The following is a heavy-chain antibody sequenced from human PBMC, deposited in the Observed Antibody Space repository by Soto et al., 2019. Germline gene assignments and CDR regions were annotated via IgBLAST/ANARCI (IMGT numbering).Heavy chain of an antibody. Sequence: QVQLVESGGGVVQPGRSLRLSCAASGFTFSSYGMHWVRQAPGKGLEWVAVIWYDGSNKYYADSVKGRFTISRDNSKNTLYLQMNSRRAEDTAVYYCARELPGGVRGVIGYYYGMDVWGQGTTVTVSS. V-gene: IGHV3-33*01. D-gene: IGHD3-10*01. J-gene: IGHJ6*02. CDR3: ARELPGGVRGVIGYYYGMDV. CDR2: IWYDGSNK. CDR1: GFTFSSYG.